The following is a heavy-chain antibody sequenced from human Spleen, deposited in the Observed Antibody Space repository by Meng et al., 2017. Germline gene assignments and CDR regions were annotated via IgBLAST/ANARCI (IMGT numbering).Heavy chain of an antibody. J-gene: IGHJ4*02. CDR1: GFTFSNYW. Sequence: GESLKISCAASGFTFSNYWMSWVRQAPGRGLEWVANIIQDGSAKYYVDSLKGRFTIFRDNAKSSLYLQMNSLRAEDTAVYYCARIVTTVSNGEFDYWGQGTLVTVSS. D-gene: IGHD4-11*01. CDR2: IIQDGSAK. V-gene: IGHV3-7*01. CDR3: ARIVTTVSNGEFDY.